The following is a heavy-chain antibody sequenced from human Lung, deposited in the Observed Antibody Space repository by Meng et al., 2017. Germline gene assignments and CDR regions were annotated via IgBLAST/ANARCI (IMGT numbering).Heavy chain of an antibody. CDR2: ISGSGSSP. J-gene: IGHJ4*02. D-gene: IGHD7-27*01. V-gene: IGHV3-23*01. Sequence: GGVLVQLGGLLSLPCADSVFTFSRYAMSWVRQAPGKGLEWVSAISGSGSSPYYADSVKGRFTISRDNSKNTLYLQMNSLRAEDTAVYYCAKKGWLYWGSGDDYWGQGTLVTVSS. CDR1: VFTFSRYA. CDR3: AKKGWLYWGSGDDY.